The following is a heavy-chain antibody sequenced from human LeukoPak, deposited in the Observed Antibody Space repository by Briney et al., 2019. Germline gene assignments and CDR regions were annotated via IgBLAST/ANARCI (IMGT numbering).Heavy chain of an antibody. CDR3: ARSNPVIPAATSIWGDP. V-gene: IGHV3-21*01. CDR2: ISRSSSYI. D-gene: IGHD2-2*01. CDR1: GFTFSSYS. J-gene: IGHJ5*02. Sequence: PGGSLRLSCAASGFTFSSYSMNWVRHTPGEGLEWVSSISRSSSYIYYADSVKGRFTISKDNAKNSLYLQMNSLTAEYKAVYYCARSNPVIPAATSIWGDPWGQGTLVSVSS.